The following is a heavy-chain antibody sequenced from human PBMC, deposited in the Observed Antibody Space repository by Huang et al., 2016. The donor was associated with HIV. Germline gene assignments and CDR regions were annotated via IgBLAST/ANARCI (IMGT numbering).Heavy chain of an antibody. J-gene: IGHJ6*03. CDR3: ARRAVAGIYYYYYMDV. D-gene: IGHD6-19*01. CDR1: GFTFSNYA. Sequence: QVKLVESGGGVVQPGRSLRLSCAASGFTFSNYAMHWVRQAPGQGLEWAAGISYDGSNKDYTDSVKGRFTISRDNSKNALYLQMNSLRAEDTAGDYCARRAVAGIYYYYYMDVWGKGTTVTVSS. V-gene: IGHV3-30-3*01. CDR2: ISYDGSNK.